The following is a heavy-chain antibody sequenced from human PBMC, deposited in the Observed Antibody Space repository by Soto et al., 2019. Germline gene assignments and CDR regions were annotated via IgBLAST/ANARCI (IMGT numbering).Heavy chain of an antibody. Sequence: SVKVSCKASGGTFSSYAISWVRQAPGQGLEWMGGIIPIFGTANYAQKFQGRVTITADESTSTAYMELRSLRSDDTAVYYCARDEGRIAAAGTLVDYWGQGARVTVSS. V-gene: IGHV1-69*13. CDR1: GGTFSSYA. D-gene: IGHD6-13*01. J-gene: IGHJ4*02. CDR2: IIPIFGTA. CDR3: ARDEGRIAAAGTLVDY.